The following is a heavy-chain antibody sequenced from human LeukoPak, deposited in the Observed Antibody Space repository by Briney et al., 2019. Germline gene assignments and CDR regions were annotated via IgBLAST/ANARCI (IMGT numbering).Heavy chain of an antibody. CDR2: ISGSGGST. CDR1: GFTFSSYA. Sequence: AGGSLRLSCAASGFTFSSYAMSWVRQAPGKGPEWVSAISGSGGSTYYADSVKGRFTISRDNSKNTLYLQMNSLRAEDTAVYYCAKDDRSLTNVVAANWGQGTLVTVSS. D-gene: IGHD2-15*01. CDR3: AKDDRSLTNVVAAN. J-gene: IGHJ4*02. V-gene: IGHV3-23*01.